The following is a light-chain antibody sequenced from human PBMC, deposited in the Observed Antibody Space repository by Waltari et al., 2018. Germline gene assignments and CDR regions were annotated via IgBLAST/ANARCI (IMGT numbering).Light chain of an antibody. CDR3: QQCNNSPPT. Sequence: EIVLTQSPATLSLSPGEGATISCRASQSVSSQLVWYQQKRGQAPRLLSYDASNRATGIPARFSGSGSGTDFTLTISSLEPEDFAVYYCQQCNNSPPTFGQGTKVEIK. CDR2: DAS. V-gene: IGKV3-11*01. CDR1: QSVSSQ. J-gene: IGKJ1*01.